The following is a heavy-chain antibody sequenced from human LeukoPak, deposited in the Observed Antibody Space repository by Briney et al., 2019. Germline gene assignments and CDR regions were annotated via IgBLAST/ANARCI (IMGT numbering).Heavy chain of an antibody. J-gene: IGHJ4*02. CDR2: INHSGST. CDR3: ARSYDFWSGYEKFYFDY. Sequence: PSETLSLTCAVYGGSFSGYYWSWIRQPPGKGLEWIGEINHSGSTNYNPSLKSRVTISVDTSKNQFSLKLSSVTAADTAVYYCARSYDFWSGYEKFYFDYWGQGTLVTVSS. V-gene: IGHV4-34*01. CDR1: GGSFSGYY. D-gene: IGHD3-3*01.